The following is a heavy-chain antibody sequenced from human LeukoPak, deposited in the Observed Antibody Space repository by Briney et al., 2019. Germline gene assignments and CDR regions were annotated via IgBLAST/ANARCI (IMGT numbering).Heavy chain of an antibody. V-gene: IGHV4-61*02. CDR1: GGSISSGGFY. J-gene: IGHJ6*03. Sequence: SETLSLTCTVSGGSISSGGFYWSRIRQPAGKGLEWIGRIYTSGITNYNPSLKSRVTISIDTSKNQFSLKLSSVTAADTAVYHCARDFGYSGYAHFYYMDVWGKGTTVTISS. CDR2: IYTSGIT. CDR3: ARDFGYSGYAHFYYMDV. D-gene: IGHD5-12*01.